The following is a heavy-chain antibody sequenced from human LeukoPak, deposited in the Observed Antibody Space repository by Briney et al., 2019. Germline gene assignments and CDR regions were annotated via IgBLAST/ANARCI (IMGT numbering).Heavy chain of an antibody. CDR1: GGSFSGYY. CDR3: ARGTSGSGWYNY. V-gene: IGHV4-34*01. J-gene: IGHJ4*02. D-gene: IGHD6-19*01. Sequence: SETLSLTCAAYGGSFSGYYWSWIRQPPGKGLEWIGEINHSGSTNYNPSLKSRVTMSVDTSKNQFSLKLSSVTAADTAVYYCARGTSGSGWYNYWGQGTLVTVSS. CDR2: INHSGST.